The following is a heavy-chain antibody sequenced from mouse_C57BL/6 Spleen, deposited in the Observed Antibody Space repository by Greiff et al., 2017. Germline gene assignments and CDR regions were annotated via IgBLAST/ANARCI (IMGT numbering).Heavy chain of an antibody. CDR1: GFTFSDYY. CDR3: ARVLYEYDGGDIAMDY. CDR2: INYDGSST. J-gene: IGHJ4*01. V-gene: IGHV5-16*01. Sequence: EVKLMESEGGLVQPGSSMKLSCTASGFTFSDYYMAWVRQVPEKRLEWVANINYDGSSTYYLDSLKCRFIISRDNAKNILYLQMSSLKSEDTATYYCARVLYEYDGGDIAMDYWGQGTSVTVSS. D-gene: IGHD2-4*01.